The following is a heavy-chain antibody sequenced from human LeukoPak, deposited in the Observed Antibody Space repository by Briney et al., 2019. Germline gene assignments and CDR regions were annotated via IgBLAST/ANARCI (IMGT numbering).Heavy chain of an antibody. J-gene: IGHJ5*02. CDR2: IYYSGSA. V-gene: IGHV4-31*11. CDR3: ARVKYSSGSTSSWFDP. D-gene: IGHD3-10*01. Sequence: SQTLSLTCAVSGGSISSADFYWSWIRQHPGKGLEWIGFIYYSGSAYYNPSLKSRVSISIDTSKNQFSLKLNSVTAADTAVYYCARVKYSSGSTSSWFDPWGQGAPVAVSS. CDR1: GGSISSADFY.